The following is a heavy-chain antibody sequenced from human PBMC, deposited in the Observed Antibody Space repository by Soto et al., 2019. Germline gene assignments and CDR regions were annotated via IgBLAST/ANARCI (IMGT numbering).Heavy chain of an antibody. J-gene: IGHJ6*02. CDR2: IYYSGST. Sequence: QVQLQESGPGLVKPSQTLSLTCTVSGGSISSGGYYWSWIRQHPGKGLEWIGYIYYSGSTYYNPSLRSRVTISVDTSKNQFSLKLSSVTAADTAVYYCAIERELVDSGSSFSSAEYYYGMDVWGQGTTVTVSS. CDR1: GGSISSGGYY. CDR3: AIERELVDSGSSFSSAEYYYGMDV. V-gene: IGHV4-31*03. D-gene: IGHD1-26*01.